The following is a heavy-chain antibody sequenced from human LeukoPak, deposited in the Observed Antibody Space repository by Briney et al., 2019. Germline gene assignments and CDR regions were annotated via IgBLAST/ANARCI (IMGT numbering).Heavy chain of an antibody. Sequence: GASVKVSCKASGYRFTGYYMHWVRQAPGQGLEWMGWINPKSGGTKYAQKFQGRATLTRDTSINTAYMELSRLRSDDTAVYYCARATFGCSGGSCYPPLVMDVWGQGTTVTVSS. V-gene: IGHV1-2*02. CDR1: GYRFTGYY. CDR3: ARATFGCSGGSCYPPLVMDV. CDR2: INPKSGGT. J-gene: IGHJ6*02. D-gene: IGHD2-15*01.